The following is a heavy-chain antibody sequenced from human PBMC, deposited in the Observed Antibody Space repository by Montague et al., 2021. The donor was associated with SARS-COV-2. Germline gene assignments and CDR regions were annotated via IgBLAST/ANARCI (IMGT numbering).Heavy chain of an antibody. J-gene: IGHJ4*02. CDR3: ARMTVTTALDY. Sequence: PALVKPTQTLTLTCTSSGFSLSTSGMCVSWIRQPPGKALEWLARIDWDDDKYYSTSPKARLTISKDTSKNQVVLTMTNMDPVDTATYYCARMTVTTALDYWGQGTLVTVSS. CDR2: IDWDDDK. D-gene: IGHD4-17*01. CDR1: GFSLSTSGMC. V-gene: IGHV2-70*11.